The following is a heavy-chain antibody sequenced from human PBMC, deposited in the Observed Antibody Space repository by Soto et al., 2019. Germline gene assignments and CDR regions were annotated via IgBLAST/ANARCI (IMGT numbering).Heavy chain of an antibody. CDR3: ARVNAAGDAFDI. CDR2: ISAYNGNT. Sequence: ASVKVSCKASGYTFASYGISWVRQAPGQGLEWMGWISAYNGNTNYAQKLQGRVTMTTDTSTSTVYMELSSLRSEDTAVYYCARVNAAGDAFDIWGQGTMVTVSS. CDR1: GYTFASYG. V-gene: IGHV1-18*01. J-gene: IGHJ3*02. D-gene: IGHD6-13*01.